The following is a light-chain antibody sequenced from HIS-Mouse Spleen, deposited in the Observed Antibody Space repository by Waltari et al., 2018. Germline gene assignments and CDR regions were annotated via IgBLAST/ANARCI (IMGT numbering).Light chain of an antibody. CDR1: ALPKQY. CDR3: QAADSSGTYWV. CDR2: KDS. V-gene: IGLV3-25*03. J-gene: IGLJ3*02. Sequence: SYELTQPPSVSVSPGQTARITCSGDALPKQYAYWYQQKPDQAPVRVIYKDSERPSGIPERFSGSSAGTTVTLTISGVQAEDEADYYCQAADSSGTYWVFGGGTKLTVL.